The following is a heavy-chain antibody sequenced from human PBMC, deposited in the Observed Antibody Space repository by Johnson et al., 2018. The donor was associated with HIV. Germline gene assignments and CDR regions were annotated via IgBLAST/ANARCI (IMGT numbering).Heavy chain of an antibody. J-gene: IGHJ3*02. CDR2: ISYDGSNK. D-gene: IGHD4-23*01. V-gene: IGHV3-30-3*01. CDR1: GFTFSSYA. CDR3: ARVSTVVTGDAFDI. Sequence: VQLVESGGGVVQPGRSLRLSCAASGFTFSSYAMHWVRQAPGKGLEWVAVISYDGSNKYYADSVKGRFTISRDNSKNTLYLQMNSLRAEDTAVYYCARVSTVVTGDAFDIWGQGTMVTVSS.